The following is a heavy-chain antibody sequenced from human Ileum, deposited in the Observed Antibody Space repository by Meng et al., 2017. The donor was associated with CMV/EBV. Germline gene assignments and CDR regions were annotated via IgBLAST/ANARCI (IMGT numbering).Heavy chain of an antibody. V-gene: IGHV4-31*03. Sequence: TVSGGSISNGGYYWSWIRQHPEKGLEWIEYIYYSGSNYYSQSRENRVTISVDTTKNQFSLKLSSVTAADTAVYYCARVSTVTTWFDPWGQGTLVTVSS. D-gene: IGHD4-17*01. CDR3: ARVSTVTTWFDP. J-gene: IGHJ5*02. CDR2: IYYSGSN. CDR1: GGSISNGGYY.